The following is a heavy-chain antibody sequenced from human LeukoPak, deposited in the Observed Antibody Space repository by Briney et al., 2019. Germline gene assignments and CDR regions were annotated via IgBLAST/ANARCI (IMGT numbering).Heavy chain of an antibody. V-gene: IGHV3-7*01. D-gene: IGHD6-19*01. Sequence: PGGSLRLSCAVSGITFSSFWMSWVRQAPGKGLEWVANIKQDGSEKYYVDSVKGRFTISRDNAKNSLYLQMNSLRAEDTAVYYCARGRSSGWYEYYFDFWGQGTLVTVSS. J-gene: IGHJ4*02. CDR2: IKQDGSEK. CDR1: GITFSSFW. CDR3: ARGRSSGWYEYYFDF.